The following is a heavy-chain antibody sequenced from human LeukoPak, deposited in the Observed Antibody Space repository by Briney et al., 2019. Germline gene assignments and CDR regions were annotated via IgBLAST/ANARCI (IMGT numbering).Heavy chain of an antibody. D-gene: IGHD2-2*01. Sequence: PGRSLRLSCAASGFTFSSYGMHWVRQAPGKGLEWVAVIWSDGSNKYYADSVKGRFTISRDNSKNTLYLQMNSLRAEDTAVYYCARAELPAAIKSGAFDIWGQGTMVTVSS. CDR1: GFTFSSYG. CDR3: ARAELPAAIKSGAFDI. V-gene: IGHV3-33*01. CDR2: IWSDGSNK. J-gene: IGHJ3*02.